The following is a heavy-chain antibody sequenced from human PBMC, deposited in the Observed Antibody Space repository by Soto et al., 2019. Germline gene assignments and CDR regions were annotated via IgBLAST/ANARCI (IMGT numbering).Heavy chain of an antibody. V-gene: IGHV4-59*01. D-gene: IGHD2-8*01. CDR1: GGSISSYY. J-gene: IGHJ5*02. Sequence: SETLSLTCTVSGGSISSYYWSWIRQPPGKGLEWIGYIYYSGSTNYNPSLKSRVTISVDTSKNQFSLKLSSVTAADTAVYYCARDVALNRRYCTNGVCYTGGRWFDPWGQGTLVTVSS. CDR3: ARDVALNRRYCTNGVCYTGGRWFDP. CDR2: IYYSGST.